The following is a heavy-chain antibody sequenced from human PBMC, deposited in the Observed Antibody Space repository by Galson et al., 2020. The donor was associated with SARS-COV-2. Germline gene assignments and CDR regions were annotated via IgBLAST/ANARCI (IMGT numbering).Heavy chain of an antibody. CDR3: ARDYFGDYLDGFDI. J-gene: IGHJ3*02. CDR1: GGSMNRYY. D-gene: IGHD4-17*01. V-gene: IGHV4-59*01. Sequence: SEPLSLTCTVPGGSMNRYYWTWFRQPPGKGLEWVGYLLYGGSTEYNSSLKSRVTISVDTSNNQFSLKLSSVTAADTAVYYCARDYFGDYLDGFDIWGQGTTVTVSS. CDR2: LLYGGST.